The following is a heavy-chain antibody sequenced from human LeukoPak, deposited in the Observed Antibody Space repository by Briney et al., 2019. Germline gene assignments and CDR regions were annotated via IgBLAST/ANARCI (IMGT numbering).Heavy chain of an antibody. CDR2: INHSGST. J-gene: IGHJ5*02. CDR3: ARGPQTVVPAAPQGLNWFDP. Sequence: PSETLSLTCAVYGGSFSGYYWRWIRQPPGKGLEWIGEINHSGSTNYNPSVKGRVTISVDTSKNQFSLKLSSVTAADTAVYYCARGPQTVVPAAPQGLNWFDPWGQGTLVTVSS. CDR1: GGSFSGYY. V-gene: IGHV4-34*01. D-gene: IGHD2-2*01.